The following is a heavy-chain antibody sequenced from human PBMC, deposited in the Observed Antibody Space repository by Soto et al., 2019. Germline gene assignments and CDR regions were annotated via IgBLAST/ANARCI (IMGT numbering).Heavy chain of an antibody. V-gene: IGHV1-46*03. D-gene: IGHD6-6*01. CDR2: INPSGGST. Sequence: ASVKVSCKASGYTFTSYYMHWVRQAPGQGLEWMGIINPSGGSTSYAQKFQGRVTMTRDTSTSTVYMELSSLRSEDTAVYYCASMYSSSPQYYYYYYMDVWGKGTTVTVSS. CDR3: ASMYSSSPQYYYYYYMDV. J-gene: IGHJ6*03. CDR1: GYTFTSYY.